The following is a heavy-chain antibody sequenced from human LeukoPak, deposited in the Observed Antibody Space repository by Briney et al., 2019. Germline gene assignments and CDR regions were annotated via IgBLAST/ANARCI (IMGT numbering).Heavy chain of an antibody. CDR1: GGTFTSYG. CDR2: ISAYNGNT. Sequence: ASVKVSCKASGGTFTSYGISWVRQAPGQGLEWMGWISAYNGNTNYAQKLQGRVTMTTDTSTSTAYMELRSLRSDDTAVYYCARDPGYCSSTSCSLDAFDIWGQGTMVAVSS. D-gene: IGHD2-2*01. CDR3: ARDPGYCSSTSCSLDAFDI. V-gene: IGHV1-18*01. J-gene: IGHJ3*02.